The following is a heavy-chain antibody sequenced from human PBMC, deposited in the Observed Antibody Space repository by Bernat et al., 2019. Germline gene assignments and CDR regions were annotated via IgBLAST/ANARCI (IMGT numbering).Heavy chain of an antibody. CDR3: ARGDYSSSWYLAY. Sequence: QVQLQESGPGLVKASETLSLTCTVSGGAISSYYWSWIRQPPGKGLEWIGYIYYSGSTNYNPSLKSRVTISLDTSKNQFSLKLSSVTVADTAVYYCARGDYSSSWYLAYWGQGTLVTVSS. D-gene: IGHD6-13*01. CDR2: IYYSGST. V-gene: IGHV4-59*01. CDR1: GGAISSYY. J-gene: IGHJ4*02.